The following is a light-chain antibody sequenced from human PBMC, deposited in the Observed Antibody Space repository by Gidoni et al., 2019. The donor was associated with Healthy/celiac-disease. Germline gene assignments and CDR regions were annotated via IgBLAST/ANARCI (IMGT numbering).Light chain of an antibody. CDR1: SSDVGIYNL. CDR2: DGS. J-gene: IGLJ2*01. Sequence: QSALTQPPSVSGSPGQPITISCTGTSSDVGIYNLVSWSHQHPGKAPKLMIYDGSKRPSGVSNRFSGSKSGNTASLTISGLQAEDEADYYCCSYAGSSTYVVFGGGTKLTVL. V-gene: IGLV2-23*01. CDR3: CSYAGSSTYVV.